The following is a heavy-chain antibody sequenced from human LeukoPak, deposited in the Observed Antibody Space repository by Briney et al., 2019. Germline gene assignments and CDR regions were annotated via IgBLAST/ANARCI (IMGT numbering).Heavy chain of an antibody. V-gene: IGHV3-74*01. D-gene: IGHD3-10*01. CDR2: INSDGNST. CDR3: ARGDYYGSGSYPY. Sequence: GGSLRLSCAAAGPTFSGYWMHWGRQAPGKGLVWVSRINSDGNSTSEVYAEGHHDTISRDNAKNTLYLQMNSLRAEDTAVYYCARGDYYGSGSYPYWGQRTVVPVSS. J-gene: IGHJ4*02. CDR1: GPTFSGYW.